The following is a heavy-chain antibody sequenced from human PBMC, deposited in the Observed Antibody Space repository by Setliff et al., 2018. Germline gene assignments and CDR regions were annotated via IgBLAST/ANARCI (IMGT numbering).Heavy chain of an antibody. CDR2: XXXXXXX. CDR1: GGGSINNYY. D-gene: IGHD3-10*01. J-gene: IGHJ4*02. Sequence: SETLSLTCTVSGGGSINNYYWSWVRQSPGKGLEWIGFXXXXXXXXXXXXLKSRVXXSADTSNNQFSLNLRSVTAADTAVYFCARQPSSGAYYNPRPYYFDYWGQGTLVTVSS. CDR3: ARQPSSGAYYNPRPYYFDY. V-gene: IGHV4-59*08.